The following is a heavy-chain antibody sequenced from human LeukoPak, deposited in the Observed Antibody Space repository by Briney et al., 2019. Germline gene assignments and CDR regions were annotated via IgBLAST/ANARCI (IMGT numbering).Heavy chain of an antibody. CDR2: INADNGNT. J-gene: IGHJ4*02. Sequence: GASVTVSCKASGYTFTSYGISWVRQAPGKGLEWMGWINADNGNTRYAQKVQGRVTMTTDTSTTTAYMDLRSLRSDDTAVYYCARDADGSGTLLDYWGQGTLVTVSS. CDR1: GYTFTSYG. CDR3: ARDADGSGTLLDY. V-gene: IGHV1-18*01. D-gene: IGHD3-10*01.